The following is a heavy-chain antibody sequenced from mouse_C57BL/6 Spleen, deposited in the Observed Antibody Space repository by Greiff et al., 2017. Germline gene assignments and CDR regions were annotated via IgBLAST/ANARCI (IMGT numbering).Heavy chain of an antibody. J-gene: IGHJ4*01. CDR2: INPYNGDT. CDR1: GYSFTGYF. Sequence: VQLQQSGPELVKPGDSVKISCKASGYSFTGYFMNWVMQSHGKSLEWIGRINPYNGDTFYNQKFKGKATLTVDKSSSTAHMELRSLTSDDSAVYYCARGGSRNYYAMDYWGQGTSVTVSS. V-gene: IGHV1-20*01. CDR3: ARGGSRNYYAMDY. D-gene: IGHD1-1*01.